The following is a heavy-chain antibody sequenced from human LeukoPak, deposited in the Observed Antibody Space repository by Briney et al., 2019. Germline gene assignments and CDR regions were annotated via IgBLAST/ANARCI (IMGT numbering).Heavy chain of an antibody. CDR1: GYSFTCYW. CDR3: ARQRVEYSSSSPFNWFDP. CDR2: IYAGDSDT. Sequence: GESLKISWKGSGYSFTCYWIGWVRQMPGKGLEWMGIIYAGDSDTRYSPSLQGQVTISVDKSISTAYLQWSSLKASDTAMYYCARQRVEYSSSSPFNWFDPWGQGTLVTVSS. V-gene: IGHV5-51*01. D-gene: IGHD6-6*01. J-gene: IGHJ5*02.